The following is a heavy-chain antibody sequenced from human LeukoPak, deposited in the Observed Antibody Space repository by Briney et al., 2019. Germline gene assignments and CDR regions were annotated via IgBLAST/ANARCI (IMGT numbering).Heavy chain of an antibody. D-gene: IGHD3-16*01. V-gene: IGHV3-7*01. CDR2: IKKDGSEK. CDR1: GFTFNSYW. Sequence: GGSLRLSCAASGFTFNSYWMSWVRQAPGKGLEGVTNIKKDGSEKNYVDSVKGRFTISRDNAKNSLYLQMDSLRAEDTAVYYCARFISLGAWGQGTLVTVSS. J-gene: IGHJ5*02. CDR3: ARFISLGA.